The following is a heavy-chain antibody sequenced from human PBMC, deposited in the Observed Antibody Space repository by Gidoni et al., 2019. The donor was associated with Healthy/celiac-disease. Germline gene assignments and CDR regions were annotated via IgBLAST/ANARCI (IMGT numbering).Heavy chain of an antibody. CDR3: ARDPPPDIVVVPAAADAFDI. D-gene: IGHD2-2*01. CDR1: GFTFSSYS. J-gene: IGHJ3*02. Sequence: EVQLVESGGGLVKPGGSLRLSCAASGFTFSSYSMNWVRQAPGKGLEWVSSISSSSSYIYYADSVKGRFTISRDNAKNSLYLQMNSLRAEDTAVYYCARDPPPDIVVVPAAADAFDIWGQGTMVTVSS. V-gene: IGHV3-21*01. CDR2: ISSSSSYI.